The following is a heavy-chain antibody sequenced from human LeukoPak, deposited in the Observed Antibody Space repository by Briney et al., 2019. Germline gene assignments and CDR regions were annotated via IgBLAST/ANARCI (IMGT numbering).Heavy chain of an antibody. V-gene: IGHV4-4*09. CDR1: GGSIRSYY. CDR3: ARGPPFLEWEKNWFDS. D-gene: IGHD3-3*02. CDR2: MYHSGSA. J-gene: IGHJ5*01. Sequence: PSETLSLTCSVSGGSIRSYYWSWIRQTPGKGLEWIGHMYHSGSANYNPSLWSRVTISIDKSKNQFSLNLRAVTAADTAVYYCARGPPFLEWEKNWFDSWRQVTLVTVSS.